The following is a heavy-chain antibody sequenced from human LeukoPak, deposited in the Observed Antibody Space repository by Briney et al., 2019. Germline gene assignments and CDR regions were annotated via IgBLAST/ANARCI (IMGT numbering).Heavy chain of an antibody. CDR3: AKHENDYCSSTSCYPSSFDY. CDR1: GFTFSSYG. CDR2: ISGSGGGT. J-gene: IGHJ4*02. D-gene: IGHD2-2*01. V-gene: IGHV3-23*01. Sequence: GGSLRPSCAASGFTFSSYGMSWVRQAPGKGLEWVSAISGSGGGTYYADSVKGRFTISRDNSKNTLYPQMNSLRAEDTAVYYCAKHENDYCSSTSCYPSSFDYWGQGTLVTVSS.